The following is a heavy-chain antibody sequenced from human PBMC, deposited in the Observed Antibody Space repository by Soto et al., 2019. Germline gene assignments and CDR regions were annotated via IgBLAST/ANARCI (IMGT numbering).Heavy chain of an antibody. CDR2: IAYDGSNN. V-gene: IGHV3-30*18. Sequence: QVQLVESGGGVVQPGRSLRLSCETSGFTFSHYGMHWVRQAPGKGLEWVALIAYDGSNNYYADSVKGRFAISRDNSKNTLYLQMNRLRAEDTAVYYCAKDLATVSTDYYYYAMDVWGLGTTVTVSS. CDR1: GFTFSHYG. D-gene: IGHD4-4*01. CDR3: AKDLATVSTDYYYYAMDV. J-gene: IGHJ6*02.